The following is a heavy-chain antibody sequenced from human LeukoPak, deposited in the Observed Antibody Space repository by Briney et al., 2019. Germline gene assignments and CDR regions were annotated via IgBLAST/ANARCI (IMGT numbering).Heavy chain of an antibody. CDR1: GFTFGSYS. D-gene: IGHD1-26*01. V-gene: IGHV3-21*01. J-gene: IGHJ3*02. Sequence: PGGSLRLSCAASGFTFGSYSMNWVRQAPGKGLEWVSSISSISSYIYYADSVKGRFTISRDNAKNSLYLQMDSLRAEDTAVYYCARDPSGSYYPRVSGALDIWGQGTMVTVSS. CDR2: ISSISSYI. CDR3: ARDPSGSYYPRVSGALDI.